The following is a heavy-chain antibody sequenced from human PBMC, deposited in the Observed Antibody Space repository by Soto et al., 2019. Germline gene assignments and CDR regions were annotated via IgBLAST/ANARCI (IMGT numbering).Heavy chain of an antibody. V-gene: IGHV3-33*01. D-gene: IGHD1-1*01. CDR2: IWYDGSNK. CDR1: GFTFSSYG. J-gene: IGHJ4*02. CDR3: ARDGKGAAYTHGPYYFDY. Sequence: PGGSLRLSCAASGFTFSSYGMHWVRQAPGKGLEWVAVIWYDGSNKYYADSVRGRFTISRDNAMRSLFLHMNSLRDEDTAVYYCARDGKGAAYTHGPYYFDYWGQGALVTVS.